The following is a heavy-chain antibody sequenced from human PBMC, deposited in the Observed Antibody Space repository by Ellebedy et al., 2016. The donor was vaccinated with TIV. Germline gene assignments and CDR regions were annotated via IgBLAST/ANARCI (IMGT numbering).Heavy chain of an antibody. J-gene: IGHJ6*02. Sequence: GESLKISXAASGFTFSNYAMHWVRQAPGKGLEWVAVMSYDGINKFYADSVKGRLTISRDNSKNTLYLQMNSLRTEDTAVYYCAKDNRKVAPTDYGMDVWGQGTTVTVSS. CDR3: AKDNRKVAPTDYGMDV. V-gene: IGHV3-30*18. CDR1: GFTFSNYA. CDR2: MSYDGINK. D-gene: IGHD1-14*01.